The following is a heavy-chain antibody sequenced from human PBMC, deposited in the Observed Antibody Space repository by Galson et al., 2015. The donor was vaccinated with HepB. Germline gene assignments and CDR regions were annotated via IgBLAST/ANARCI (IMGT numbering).Heavy chain of an antibody. Sequence: SLRLSCAASGFTFSSYGMHWVRQAPGKGLEWVAVISYDGSNKYYADSVKGRFTISRDNSKNTLYLQMDSLRPDTAVYACARDQAPYSSGCFDSWGQGTLVTVSS. J-gene: IGHJ4*02. D-gene: IGHD6-19*01. CDR3: ARDQAPYSSGCFDS. V-gene: IGHV3-30*03. CDR1: GFTFSSYG. CDR2: ISYDGSNK.